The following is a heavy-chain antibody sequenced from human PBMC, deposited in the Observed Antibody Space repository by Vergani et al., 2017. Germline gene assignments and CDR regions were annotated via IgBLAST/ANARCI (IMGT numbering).Heavy chain of an antibody. CDR3: ARYSLGSGSHYYYGIDV. CDR2: IYYSGST. CDR1: GGPISSYY. V-gene: IGHV4-59*01. Sequence: QVQLQESGPGLVKPSETLSLTCTVSGGPISSYYWSWIRQPPGKGLEWIGYIYYSGSTNYNPSLKSRVTISVDTSKNQFSLTLSSVTAADTAVYYCARYSLGSGSHYYYGIDVWGQGTTVTVSS. D-gene: IGHD3-22*01. J-gene: IGHJ6*02.